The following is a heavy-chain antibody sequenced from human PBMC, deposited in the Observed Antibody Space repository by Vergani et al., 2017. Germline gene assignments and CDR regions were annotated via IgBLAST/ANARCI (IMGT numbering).Heavy chain of an antibody. D-gene: IGHD3-10*01. CDR1: GFISSSYW. CDR2: VNQDGSEK. J-gene: IGHJ6*02. V-gene: IGHV3-7*01. CDR3: VGVPLIRRGSRNYGINNYHGRDV. Sequence: EGQLVESGGDWVQRGGSLRLSCAASGFISSSYWMSWVRQAPGKGLEWVANVNQDGSEKYYVDSVRGRLTLSRDNAKNSIYLQMNSLRAEDTAVYFCVGVPLIRRGSRNYGINNYHGRDVCVQGTTVIVSS.